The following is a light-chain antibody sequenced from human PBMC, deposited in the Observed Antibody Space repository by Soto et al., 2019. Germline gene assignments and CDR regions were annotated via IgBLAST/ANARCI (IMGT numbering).Light chain of an antibody. J-gene: IGLJ3*02. CDR3: SSYAGSSWV. CDR2: TNT. CDR1: SSNIGAGYD. V-gene: IGLV1-40*01. Sequence: QSVLTQPPSVSGAPGQRVTMSCTGSSSNIGAGYDVHWYQQIPGTAPKIVIFTNTNRPSGVPDRFSGSKSGNAASLTVSGLQGEDEADYYCSSYAGSSWVFGGGTQLTVL.